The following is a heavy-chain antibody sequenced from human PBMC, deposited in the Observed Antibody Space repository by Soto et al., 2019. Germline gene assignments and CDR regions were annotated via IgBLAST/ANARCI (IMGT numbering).Heavy chain of an antibody. CDR2: VTGSGVTT. D-gene: IGHD1-26*01. CDR3: TKSQSGSYFAAFDI. J-gene: IGHJ3*02. V-gene: IGHV3-23*01. Sequence: PGGSLRLSCVVSGDSFDTYVMNWVRQAPGKGLEWVSTVTGSGVTTWYAESFKGRFTISRDNSNNTVFLQMNSLTAEDTALYYCTKSQSGSYFAAFDIWGQGTVVTVSS. CDR1: GDSFDTYV.